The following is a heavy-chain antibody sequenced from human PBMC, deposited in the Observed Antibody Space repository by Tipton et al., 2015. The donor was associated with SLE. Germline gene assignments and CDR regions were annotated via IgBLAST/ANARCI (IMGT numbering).Heavy chain of an antibody. D-gene: IGHD4-11*01. V-gene: IGHV4-39*02. CDR2: IHHGGNT. J-gene: IGHJ2*01. Sequence: TLSLTCTVSGGSISSTSHFWGWIRQPPGKGLEFLGNIHHGGNTFYNPSLKSRVTMSVDTSKNQFFLKLTSVTVADTAVYYCAREFLNPVTTVHYYFDLWGRGTLVTVSS. CDR3: AREFLNPVTTVHYYFDL. CDR1: GGSISSTSHF.